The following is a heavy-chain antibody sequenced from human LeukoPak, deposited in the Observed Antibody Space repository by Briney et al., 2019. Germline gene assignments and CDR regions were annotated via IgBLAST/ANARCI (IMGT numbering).Heavy chain of an antibody. J-gene: IGHJ5*02. CDR1: GFTFGSYG. CDR2: IWYDGSNK. CDR3: ARDREVAGTGWFDP. Sequence: PGRSLRLSCAASGFTFGSYGMHWVRQAPGKGLEWVAVIWYDGSNKYYADSVKGRLTISRDNSKNTLYLQMNSLRAEDTAVYYCARDREVAGTGWFDPWGQGTLVTVSS. D-gene: IGHD6-19*01. V-gene: IGHV3-33*01.